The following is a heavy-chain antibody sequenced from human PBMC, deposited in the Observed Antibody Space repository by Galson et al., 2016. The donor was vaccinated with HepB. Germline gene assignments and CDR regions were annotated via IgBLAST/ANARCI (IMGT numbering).Heavy chain of an antibody. J-gene: IGHJ4*02. V-gene: IGHV4-4*02. D-gene: IGHD1-26*01. CDR2: TSLGRGT. CDR1: GDSVTGRNW. CDR3: ARDAQYGDHVWAFDY. Sequence: TLSLTCAVSGDSVTGRNWWAWVRQAPGRGLAWIGGTSLGRGTNYDPSLKNRVTISVDTSENQFSMRLTSVTAADTAVYYCARDAQYGDHVWAFDYWGQGILVTVSS.